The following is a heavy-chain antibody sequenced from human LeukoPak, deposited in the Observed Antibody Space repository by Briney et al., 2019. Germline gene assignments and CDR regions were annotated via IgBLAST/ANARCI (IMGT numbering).Heavy chain of an antibody. CDR2: INPNSGGT. CDR3: ARIWSDSSGYPTGFDP. Sequence: ASVKVSCKASGYTFTGYYMHWVRQAPGQGLEWMGRINPNSGGTNYAQKFQGRVTMTRDTSISTAYMELGRLRSDDTAVYYCARIWSDSSGYPTGFDPWGQGTLVTVSS. D-gene: IGHD3-22*01. CDR1: GYTFTGYY. V-gene: IGHV1-2*06. J-gene: IGHJ5*02.